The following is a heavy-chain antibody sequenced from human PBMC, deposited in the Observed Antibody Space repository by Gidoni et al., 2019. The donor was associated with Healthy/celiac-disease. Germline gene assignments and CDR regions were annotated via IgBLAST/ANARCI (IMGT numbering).Heavy chain of an antibody. Sequence: QVQLVQSGAEVKTPGSSVKVSCKASAGTFSSYAISWVRQAPGQGLEWMGGIIPIFGTANYAQKFQGRVTITADESTSTAYMELSSLRSEDTAVYYCARAWGDLGYYGMDVWGQGTTVTVSS. CDR2: IIPIFGTA. J-gene: IGHJ6*02. V-gene: IGHV1-69*01. D-gene: IGHD3-16*01. CDR1: AGTFSSYA. CDR3: ARAWGDLGYYGMDV.